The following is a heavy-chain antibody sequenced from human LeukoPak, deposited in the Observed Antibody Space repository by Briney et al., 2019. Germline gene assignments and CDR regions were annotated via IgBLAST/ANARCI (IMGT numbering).Heavy chain of an antibody. D-gene: IGHD3-10*01. V-gene: IGHV4-59*01. J-gene: IGHJ4*02. CDR1: GGSISSYY. CDR2: IYYDGRT. Sequence: KTSETLSLTCTVSGGSISSYYWSWVRQSPGKGLEWIGYIYYDGRTNYNPSLKSRVTISVDTSKNQFSLKLSSVTAADTAVYYCARSMVRGVSNPTGYWGQGTLVTVSS. CDR3: ARSMVRGVSNPTGY.